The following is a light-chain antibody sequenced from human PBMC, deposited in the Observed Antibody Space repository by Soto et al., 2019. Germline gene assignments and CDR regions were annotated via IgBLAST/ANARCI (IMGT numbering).Light chain of an antibody. J-gene: IGLJ2*01. CDR2: DVN. Sequence: QSVLTQPASVSGSPGQSITISCTGTSSDVGGYNLVSWYQQYPDKAPKLMIFDVNTRPSGVSNRFSGSKSGNTASLTISGLQAEDEADYYCQTWGTGIHVVFGGGTKLTVL. CDR3: QTWGTGIHVV. CDR1: SSDVGGYNL. V-gene: IGLV2-14*01.